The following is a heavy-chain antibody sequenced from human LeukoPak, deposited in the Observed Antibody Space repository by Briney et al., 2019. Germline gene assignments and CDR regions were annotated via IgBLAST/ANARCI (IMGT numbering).Heavy chain of an antibody. CDR2: INHSGST. J-gene: IGHJ6*03. V-gene: IGHV4-34*01. Sequence: SETLSLTCAVYGGSFSGYYWSWIRQPPGKGLEWIGEINHSGSTNYNPSLKSRVTISVDTSKNQFSLKLSSVTAADTAVYYCARAVPRYDFWGYYYYYMDVCGKGTTVTVSS. CDR3: ARAVPRYDFWGYYYYYMDV. D-gene: IGHD3-3*01. CDR1: GGSFSGYY.